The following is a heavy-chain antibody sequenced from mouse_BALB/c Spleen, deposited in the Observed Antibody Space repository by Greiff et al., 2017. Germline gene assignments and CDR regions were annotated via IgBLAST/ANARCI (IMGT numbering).Heavy chain of an antibody. J-gene: IGHJ4*01. Sequence: VQLQQSGPELVKPGASVKISCKASGYTFTDYNMHWVKQSHGKSLEWIGYIYPYNGGTGYNQKFKSKATLTVDNSSSTAYMELRSLTSEDSAVYYCARCYYGNPYYAMDYWGQGTSVTVSS. CDR3: ARCYYGNPYYAMDY. V-gene: IGHV1S29*02. CDR2: IYPYNGGT. D-gene: IGHD2-1*01. CDR1: GYTFTDYN.